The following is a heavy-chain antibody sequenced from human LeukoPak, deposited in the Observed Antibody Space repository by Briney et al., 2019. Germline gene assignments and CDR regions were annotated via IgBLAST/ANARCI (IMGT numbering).Heavy chain of an antibody. Sequence: GGSLRLSCAASGFTFSSYSMNWVRQAPGKGLEWVSSISSSSSYMYYADPVKGRFTISRDNAKNSLYLQMNSLRAEDTAVYYCARDRADYWGQGTLVTVSS. CDR1: GFTFSSYS. J-gene: IGHJ4*02. CDR2: ISSSSSYM. CDR3: ARDRADY. D-gene: IGHD3-10*01. V-gene: IGHV3-21*01.